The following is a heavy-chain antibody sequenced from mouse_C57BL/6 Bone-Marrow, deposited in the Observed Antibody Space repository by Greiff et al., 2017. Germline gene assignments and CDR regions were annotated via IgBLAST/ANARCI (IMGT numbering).Heavy chain of an antibody. Sequence: VQLQQPGPELVKPGASVKISCKASGYTFTDYYMNWVKQSHGKSLEWIGDINPNNGGTSYNQKFKGKATLTVDKSSSTAYMELRSLTSEDSAVYYCAILDYYGSSYFDYWGQGTTLTVSS. CDR3: AILDYYGSSYFDY. J-gene: IGHJ2*01. CDR2: INPNNGGT. D-gene: IGHD1-1*01. CDR1: GYTFTDYY. V-gene: IGHV1-26*01.